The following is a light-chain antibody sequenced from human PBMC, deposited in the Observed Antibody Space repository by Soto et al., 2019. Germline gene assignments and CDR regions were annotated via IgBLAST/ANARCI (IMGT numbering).Light chain of an antibody. CDR2: AAS. J-gene: IGKJ1*01. V-gene: IGKV1-9*01. CDR3: QHYHSYSEA. Sequence: DIQLTQSPSFLSASVGDRVTITCRASQGISSYLAWYQQKPGKAPKLLIYAASTLQSGVPSRFSGSGSGTEFTLTISSLQPDDFATYYRQHYHSYSEAFGQGTKVDIK. CDR1: QGISSY.